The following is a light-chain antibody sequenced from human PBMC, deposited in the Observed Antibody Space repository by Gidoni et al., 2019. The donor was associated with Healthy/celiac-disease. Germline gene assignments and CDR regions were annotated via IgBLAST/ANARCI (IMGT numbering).Light chain of an antibody. CDR3: QQYNSYVT. J-gene: IGKJ1*01. Sequence: DIQMTQSPSTLSASVGDRVTITCRASQSISSWLAWYQQKPGKAPKLMIYKASSLEGGVPSRFSGSGSGTEFTLTISSLQPDDFANYYCQQYNSYVTFGQGTKVEIK. CDR2: KAS. CDR1: QSISSW. V-gene: IGKV1-5*03.